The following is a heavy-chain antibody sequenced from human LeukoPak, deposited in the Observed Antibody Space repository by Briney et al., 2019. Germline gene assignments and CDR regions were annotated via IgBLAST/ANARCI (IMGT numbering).Heavy chain of an antibody. CDR1: GFTFSSYG. V-gene: IGHV3-23*01. Sequence: GGSLRLSCAASGFTFSSYGMSWVRQAPGKGLEWVSAISGSGGSTYYADSVKGRFTISRDNSKNTLYLQMNSLRAEDTAVYYCAKGDCSSTSCYWYFDYWGQGTLVTVSS. D-gene: IGHD2-2*01. CDR2: ISGSGGST. J-gene: IGHJ4*02. CDR3: AKGDCSSTSCYWYFDY.